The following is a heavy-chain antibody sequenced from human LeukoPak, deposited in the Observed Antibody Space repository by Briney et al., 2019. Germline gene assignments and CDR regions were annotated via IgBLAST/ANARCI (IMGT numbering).Heavy chain of an antibody. CDR1: GFTFSSYA. CDR3: AKDVVGARFGS. CDR2: ISGSGGST. V-gene: IGHV3-23*01. D-gene: IGHD1-26*01. J-gene: IGHJ4*02. Sequence: GGSLRLSCAASGFTFSSYAMSWVRQAPGKGLEWVSAISGSGGSTYYADSVKGRFTISRDNAKNTVYLQMNSLRAEDTAVYYCAKDVVGARFGSWGQGTLVTVSS.